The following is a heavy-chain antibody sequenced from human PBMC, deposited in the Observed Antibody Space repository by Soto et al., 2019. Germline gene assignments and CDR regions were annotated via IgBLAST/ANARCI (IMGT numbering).Heavy chain of an antibody. CDR2: ISASGDST. CDR3: AKGAWGGSLHPNIYHFDV. CDR1: EFSFTAYV. Sequence: EVQLLESGGGLVQPGESLRLSCAGSEFSFTAYVLGWVRQAPGMGLEWVSGISASGDSTFYAESVEGRFTISRDNSKNTLYLQMNSLRVDDTAIYHCAKGAWGGSLHPNIYHFDVWGQGTLVTVSS. J-gene: IGHJ4*02. V-gene: IGHV3-23*01. D-gene: IGHD1-26*01.